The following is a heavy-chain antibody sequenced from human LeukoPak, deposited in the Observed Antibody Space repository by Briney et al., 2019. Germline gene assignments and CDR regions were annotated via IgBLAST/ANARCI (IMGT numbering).Heavy chain of an antibody. D-gene: IGHD4-17*01. Sequence: GSLRLSCAASGFTFSSYWMSWVRQPPGTGLEWVANIKQDGSEKYYVDSVNGRFTISRDNAKNSLYLQMNSLRAEDTAVFYCASGLRNFDYWGQGTLVTVSS. CDR3: ASGLRNFDY. CDR1: GFTFSSYW. CDR2: IKQDGSEK. J-gene: IGHJ4*02. V-gene: IGHV3-7*01.